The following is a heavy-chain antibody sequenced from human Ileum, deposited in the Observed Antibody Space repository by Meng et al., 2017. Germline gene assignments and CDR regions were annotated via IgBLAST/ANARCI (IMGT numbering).Heavy chain of an antibody. CDR2: IYYSGST. J-gene: IGHJ5*02. Sequence: QLQLQESVPGLVKPSETPSLTCTVSVGSISSSSYYWGWIRQPPGKGLEWIGSIYYSGSTYYNPSLKSRVTISVDTSKNQFSLKLSSVTAADTAVYYCAQPRITMTLGGFRTGWFDPWGQGTLVTVSS. CDR3: AQPRITMTLGGFRTGWFDP. CDR1: VGSISSSSYY. V-gene: IGHV4-39*05. D-gene: IGHD3-22*01.